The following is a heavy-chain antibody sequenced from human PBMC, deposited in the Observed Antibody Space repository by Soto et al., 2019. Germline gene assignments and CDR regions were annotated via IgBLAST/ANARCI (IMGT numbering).Heavy chain of an antibody. Sequence: GESLKISFKASGYKFTTFWLNWVRQTPVKGLEWLGRIDPTDSFTNYSPPFEGHVTISVDRSISTAYLQWNSLQASDTAIYYCARPASGGSRDAFDVLGQGTTVTVSS. V-gene: IGHV5-10-1*01. J-gene: IGHJ3*01. CDR3: ARPASGGSRDAFDV. CDR2: IDPTDSFT. CDR1: GYKFTTFW. D-gene: IGHD2-15*01.